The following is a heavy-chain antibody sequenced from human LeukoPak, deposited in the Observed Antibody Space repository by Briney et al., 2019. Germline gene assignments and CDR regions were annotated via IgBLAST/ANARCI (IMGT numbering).Heavy chain of an antibody. D-gene: IGHD3-16*01. CDR3: ARHPGSLVIFDY. Sequence: GESLQISCKGSGYRFTSYWITWVRQMPGKGLEWMGRIDPTDSYTNYSPSFQGHVTISADKSISTAYLQWSSLKASDTAIYYCARHPGSLVIFDYWGQGTLVTVSS. CDR2: IDPTDSYT. V-gene: IGHV5-10-1*01. CDR1: GYRFTSYW. J-gene: IGHJ4*02.